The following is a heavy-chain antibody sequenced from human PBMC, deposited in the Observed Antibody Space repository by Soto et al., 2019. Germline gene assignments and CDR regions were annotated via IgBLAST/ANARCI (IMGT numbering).Heavy chain of an antibody. D-gene: IGHD2-2*01. J-gene: IGHJ6*02. CDR1: GGTFSSHS. V-gene: IGHV1-69*01. CDR2: IIPIFGTE. Sequence: QVQVVESGAEVKKPGSSVKVSCKVSGGTFSSHSINWVRQARGQGPEWMGGIIPIFGTENYAQKFQGRVTITADESTSTAYMELSSLTSEDTALYYCSTSVYCSTTRCYYYYGLDVWGQGTTVIVSS. CDR3: STSVYCSTTRCYYYYGLDV.